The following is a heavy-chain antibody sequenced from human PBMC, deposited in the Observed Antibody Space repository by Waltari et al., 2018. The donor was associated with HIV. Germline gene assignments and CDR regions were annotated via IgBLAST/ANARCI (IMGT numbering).Heavy chain of an antibody. V-gene: IGHV1-2*02. D-gene: IGHD6-19*01. CDR1: GYTLTAYS. CDR3: ARDRIAVTGSYYYGMDV. Sequence: VQLVQSGAEVKKPGASVKVSCKASGYTLTAYSKPCVRQAPGQGLEWMGWINPKSDGTNYAQKFQGRVTMTRDTSTSTAYMELSRLRSDDTALYYCARDRIAVTGSYYYGMDVWGQGTTVTVSS. J-gene: IGHJ6*02. CDR2: INPKSDGT.